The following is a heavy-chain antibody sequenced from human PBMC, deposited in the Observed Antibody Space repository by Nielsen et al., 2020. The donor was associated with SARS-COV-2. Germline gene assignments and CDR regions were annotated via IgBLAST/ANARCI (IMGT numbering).Heavy chain of an antibody. J-gene: IGHJ6*02. V-gene: IGHV3-30-3*01. CDR3: AKDREWYYYGMDV. CDR1: GFTFSSYA. Sequence: GGSLRLSCAASGFTFSSYAMHWVRQAPGKGLEWVAVISYDGSNKYYADSVKGRFTISRDNSKNTLYLQMNSLRAEDTAVYYCAKDREWYYYGMDVWGQGTTVTVSS. D-gene: IGHD2-8*01. CDR2: ISYDGSNK.